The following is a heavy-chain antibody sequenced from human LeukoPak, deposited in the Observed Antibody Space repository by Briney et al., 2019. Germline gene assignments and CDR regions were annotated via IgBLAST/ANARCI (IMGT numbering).Heavy chain of an antibody. Sequence: GGSLRLSCAASGFTFDDYAMHWVRQAPGKGLEWVSLISGDGGSTYYADSVKGRFTISRDNSKDSPYLQMNSLRAEDTALFYCAKDFARRGYSYAYPHWGQGTLVTVSP. V-gene: IGHV3-43*02. CDR1: GFTFDDYA. J-gene: IGHJ4*02. CDR2: ISGDGGST. CDR3: AKDFARRGYSYAYPH. D-gene: IGHD5-18*01.